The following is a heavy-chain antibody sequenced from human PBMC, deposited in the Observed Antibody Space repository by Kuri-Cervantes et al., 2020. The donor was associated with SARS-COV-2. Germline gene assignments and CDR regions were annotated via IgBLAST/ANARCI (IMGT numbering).Heavy chain of an antibody. D-gene: IGHD4-17*01. V-gene: IGHV3-11*01. CDR3: AKTHLPTVTTPTDY. J-gene: IGHJ4*02. CDR2: ISNSGATI. CDR1: GFTFSDYY. Sequence: GGSLRLSCAASGFTFSDYYFTWIRQAPGKGLEWVSYISNSGATIFYADSVKGRFTISRDNSKNTLYLQMNSLRAEDTAVYYCAKTHLPTVTTPTDYWGQGTLVTVSS.